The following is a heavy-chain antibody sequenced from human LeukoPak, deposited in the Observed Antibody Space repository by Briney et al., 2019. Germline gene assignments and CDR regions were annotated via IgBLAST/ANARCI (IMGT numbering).Heavy chain of an antibody. CDR3: AGTFYGGNAYSYYYYMDV. CDR2: IYTSGST. CDR1: GGSISSYY. D-gene: IGHD4-23*01. J-gene: IGHJ6*03. V-gene: IGHV4-4*07. Sequence: SETLSLTCTVSGGSISSYYWSWIRQPAGKGLEWIGRIYTSGSTNYNPSLKSRVTMSVDTSKNQFSLKLSSVTAADTAVYYCAGTFYGGNAYSYYYYMDVWGKGTTVTVSS.